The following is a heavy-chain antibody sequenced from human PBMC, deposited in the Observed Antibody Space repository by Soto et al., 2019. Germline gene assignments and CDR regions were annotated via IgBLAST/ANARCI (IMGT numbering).Heavy chain of an antibody. J-gene: IGHJ6*02. D-gene: IGHD3-3*01. V-gene: IGHV3-23*01. CDR3: PKVSYDFWCGYYFGPKYYYYGMDV. CDR2: ISGSGGST. CDR1: GFTFSSYA. Sequence: GGSLRLSCAASGFTFSSYAMSWVRQAPGKGLGWVSAISGSGGSTYYADSVKGRFTISRDNSKNTRYLQMNSLRAEDTAVYYCPKVSYDFWCGYYFGPKYYYYGMDVWGQGTTVTVSS.